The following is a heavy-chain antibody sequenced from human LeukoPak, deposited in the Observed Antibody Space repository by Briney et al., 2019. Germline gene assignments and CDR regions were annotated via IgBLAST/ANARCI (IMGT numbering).Heavy chain of an antibody. CDR3: AREYYYGSGMDY. D-gene: IGHD3-10*01. V-gene: IGHV4-61*02. CDR1: GGSLSSGSYY. J-gene: IGHJ4*02. CDR2: IYTSGST. Sequence: SQTLSLTCTVSGGSLSSGSYYWSWIRQPAGKGLGWIGRIYTSGSTNYNPSLKSRVTISVDTSKNQFSLKLSSVTAADTAVYYCAREYYYGSGMDYWGQGTLVTVSS.